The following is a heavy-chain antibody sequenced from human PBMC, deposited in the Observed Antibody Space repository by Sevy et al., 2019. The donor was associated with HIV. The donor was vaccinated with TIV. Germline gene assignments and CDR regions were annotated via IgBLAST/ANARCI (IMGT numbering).Heavy chain of an antibody. V-gene: IGHV3-53*01. D-gene: IGHD3-10*01. Sequence: GGSLRLSCAASGFTVSSTYMSWVRQAPGKGLEWVSVLYSGGSTYYADSVKGRFTISRDNSKNTLYLQMNSLRAEDTAVHFCARSPGFLFDFWGQGTLVTVSS. CDR3: ARSPGFLFDF. CDR2: LYSGGST. CDR1: GFTVSSTY. J-gene: IGHJ4*02.